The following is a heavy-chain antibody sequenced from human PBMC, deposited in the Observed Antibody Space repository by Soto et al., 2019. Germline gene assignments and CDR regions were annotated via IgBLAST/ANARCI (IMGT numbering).Heavy chain of an antibody. CDR1: GYTFTSYG. V-gene: IGHV1-18*01. CDR2: ISAYNGNT. J-gene: IGHJ6*02. D-gene: IGHD3-10*01. CDR3: ASGYYYGSGSYYNGYYGMDV. Sequence: ASVKVSCKASGYTFTSYGISWVRQAPGQGLEWMGWISAYNGNTNYAQKLQGRVTMTTDTSTSTAYMELRSLRSEDTAVYYCASGYYYGSGSYYNGYYGMDVWGQGTTVTVSS.